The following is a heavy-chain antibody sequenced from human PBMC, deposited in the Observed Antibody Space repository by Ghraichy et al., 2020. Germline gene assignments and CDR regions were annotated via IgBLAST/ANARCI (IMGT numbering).Heavy chain of an antibody. V-gene: IGHV4-34*01. CDR1: GGSFSRYY. CDR2: INHSGTT. CDR3: ARGENHDYIWGSYQDFDY. D-gene: IGHD3-16*02. J-gene: IGHJ4*02. Sequence: SETLSLTCAVYGGSFSRYYWSWIRQPPGKGLEWIGEINHSGTTNYNPSLKSRVSISVDTSKNQFSLKLSSVTAADTAVYYCARGENHDYIWGSYQDFDYWGQGTVVTVSS.